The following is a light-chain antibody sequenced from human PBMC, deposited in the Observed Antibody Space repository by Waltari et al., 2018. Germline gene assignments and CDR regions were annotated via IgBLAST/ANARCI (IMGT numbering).Light chain of an antibody. CDR1: QSLYIN. V-gene: IGKV3-15*01. CDR2: RAS. CDR3: QQDNEWPPIT. Sequence: ERVLTQSPATLSVSQGERVTLSCRASQSLYINLAWYQQKPGQAPRLLIYRASTRATGVPPRFSGSGSGTQFTLTISSLQSEDSGVYYCQQDNEWPPITFGQGTRLEIQ. J-gene: IGKJ5*01.